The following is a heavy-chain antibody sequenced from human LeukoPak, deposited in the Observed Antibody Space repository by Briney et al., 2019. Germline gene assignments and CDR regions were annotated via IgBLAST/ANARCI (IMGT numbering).Heavy chain of an antibody. V-gene: IGHV4-4*07. D-gene: IGHD6-19*01. CDR2: IYTSGST. J-gene: IGHJ4*02. CDR1: GGSISSSY. CDR3: ARDSSSGWYYFDY. Sequence: SETLSLTCTVSGGSISSSYWSWLRQPAGKGLEWIGRIYTSGSTNYNPSLKSRVTMSVDTSKNQFSLKLSSVTAADTAVYYCARDSSSGWYYFDYWGQGTLVTVSS.